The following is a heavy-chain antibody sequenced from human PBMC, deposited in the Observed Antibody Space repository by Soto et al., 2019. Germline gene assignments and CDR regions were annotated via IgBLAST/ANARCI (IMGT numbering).Heavy chain of an antibody. J-gene: IGHJ6*02. CDR3: TRISGYLYNYYGIDV. V-gene: IGHV3-73*02. Sequence: EVQLVESGGGLVQPGGSLKLSCAASGLTFSGSAIHWVRQASGKGLEWVGRIRSKANSYATAYAASVKGRFTISRDDSKNTAYLQMNSLKTEDTAVYYCTRISGYLYNYYGIDVWGQGNTVNVSS. D-gene: IGHD5-12*01. CDR1: GLTFSGSA. CDR2: IRSKANSYAT.